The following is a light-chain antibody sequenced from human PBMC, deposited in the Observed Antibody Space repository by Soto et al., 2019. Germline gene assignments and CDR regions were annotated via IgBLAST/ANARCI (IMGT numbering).Light chain of an antibody. CDR1: QDITTH. V-gene: IGKV1-9*01. Sequence: IQVTQSPSSLSASIGDRVYLACRASQDITTHLAWYQQKPGKAPNLLIYAASTLQSGVPSRFSGSGFGTAFTLTISSLQPDDFATYYCQQLYSYPWTFGQGTTVEIK. CDR2: AAS. J-gene: IGKJ1*01. CDR3: QQLYSYPWT.